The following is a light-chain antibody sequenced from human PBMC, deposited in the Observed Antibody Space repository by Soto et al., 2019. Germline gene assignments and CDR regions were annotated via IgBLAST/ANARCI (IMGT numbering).Light chain of an antibody. V-gene: IGKV3-20*01. CDR3: QLYRSSWT. CDR1: QSVSSSF. J-gene: IGKJ1*01. Sequence: EIVLTQSPGTLSLSPVERATLSCRASQSVSSSFLAWYQQKPGQPPRLLIYGTSSRATGIPERFSGSGCGTDFTLTSSRLEPEDFAVYYCQLYRSSWTFGRGPKVEVK. CDR2: GTS.